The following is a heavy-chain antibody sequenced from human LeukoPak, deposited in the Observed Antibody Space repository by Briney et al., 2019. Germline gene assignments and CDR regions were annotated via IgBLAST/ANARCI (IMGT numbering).Heavy chain of an antibody. CDR1: GFTFSDYF. J-gene: IGHJ4*02. CDR3: ARLRCGWHYFDY. Sequence: GGSLRLSCAASGFTFSDYFMSWFRQAPGKGLECISYISSSGNSIYHADSVKGRFTISRDNAKNSLYLEMNSLRAEDTAVYYCARLRCGWHYFDYWGQGTLVTASS. D-gene: IGHD4-17*01. CDR2: ISSSGNSI. V-gene: IGHV3-11*04.